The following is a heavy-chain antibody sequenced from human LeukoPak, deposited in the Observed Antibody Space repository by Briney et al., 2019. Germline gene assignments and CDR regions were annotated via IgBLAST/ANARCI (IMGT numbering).Heavy chain of an antibody. V-gene: IGHV3-33*01. Sequence: GGSLRLSCAASGFPFSRYGMHWFRQAPGKGLEWVAVIWYDGSNKYYADSVKGRFTISRDNSKNTLYLQMNSLRAEDTAVYYCARGAVGATFNWGQGTLVTVSS. CDR3: ARGAVGATFN. J-gene: IGHJ4*02. D-gene: IGHD1-26*01. CDR2: IWYDGSNK. CDR1: GFPFSRYG.